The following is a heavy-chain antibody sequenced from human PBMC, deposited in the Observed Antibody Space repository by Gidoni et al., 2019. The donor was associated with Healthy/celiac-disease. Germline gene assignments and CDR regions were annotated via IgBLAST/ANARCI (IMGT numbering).Heavy chain of an antibody. D-gene: IGHD1-26*01. Sequence: QVQLVESGGGLVKPGGSLRLSCAASGFTFSDYYMSWIRQAPGKGLEWVSYISSSGSTIYYADSVKGRFTISRDNAKNSLYLQMNSLRAEDTAVYYCARGPLLQRKPTPDYYYYGMDVWGQGTTVTVSS. CDR3: ARGPLLQRKPTPDYYYYGMDV. J-gene: IGHJ6*02. CDR1: GFTFSDYY. CDR2: ISSSGSTI. V-gene: IGHV3-11*01.